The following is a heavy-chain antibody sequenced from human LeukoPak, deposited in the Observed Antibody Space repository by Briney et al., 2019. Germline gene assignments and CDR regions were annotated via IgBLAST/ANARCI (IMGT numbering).Heavy chain of an antibody. V-gene: IGHV4-39*07. CDR3: ARVKRYSSGWDYYYYMDV. CDR1: GDSISTSNSY. D-gene: IGHD6-19*01. J-gene: IGHJ6*03. Sequence: PSETLSLTCTVSGDSISTSNSYWGWIRQPPGKGLEWIGSIYYSGNTYYNASLKSRVTISVDTSKNQFSLKLSSVTAADTAVYYCARVKRYSSGWDYYYYMDVWGKGTTVTVSS. CDR2: IYYSGNT.